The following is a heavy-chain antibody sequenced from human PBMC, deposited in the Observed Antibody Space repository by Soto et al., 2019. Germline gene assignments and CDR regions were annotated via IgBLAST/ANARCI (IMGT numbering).Heavy chain of an antibody. CDR2: IIPIFGTA. V-gene: IGHV1-69*13. Sequence: ASVKVSCKASGGTFSSYAISWVRQAPGQGLEWMGGIIPIFGTANYAQKFQGRVTITADESTSTAYMERSSLRSEDTAVYYCARGGAARDYYYYGMDVWGQGTTVTVSS. CDR1: GGTFSSYA. CDR3: ARGGAARDYYYYGMDV. J-gene: IGHJ6*02. D-gene: IGHD6-6*01.